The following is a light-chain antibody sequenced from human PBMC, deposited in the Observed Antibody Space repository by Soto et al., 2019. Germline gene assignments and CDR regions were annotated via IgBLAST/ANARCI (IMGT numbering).Light chain of an antibody. CDR2: DAS. CDR3: QHFNNYPYT. J-gene: IGKJ2*01. CDR1: QGISSD. Sequence: AIQLTQSPSSLSASVGDRVTITFRASQGISSDLAWYQQKPGTAPKLLIYDASSLESGVPSRFSGSGSGTDFSLTFSSLQPEDFSTYCCQHFNNYPYTVGQGTKLEIK. V-gene: IGKV1D-13*01.